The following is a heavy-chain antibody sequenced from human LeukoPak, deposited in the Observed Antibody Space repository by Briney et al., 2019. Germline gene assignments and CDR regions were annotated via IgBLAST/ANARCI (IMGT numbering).Heavy chain of an antibody. CDR1: GFTFSSYG. CDR3: AKEVGSSSWYGARNHLRGGAFDI. J-gene: IGHJ3*02. V-gene: IGHV3-30*18. CDR2: ISYDGINK. D-gene: IGHD6-13*01. Sequence: PGGSLRLSCAASGFTFSSYGMHWVRQAPGKGLEWVAVISYDGINKYYADSVKGRFTISRDNSKNTLYLQMNSLRAEDTAVYYCAKEVGSSSWYGARNHLRGGAFDIWGQGTMVTVPS.